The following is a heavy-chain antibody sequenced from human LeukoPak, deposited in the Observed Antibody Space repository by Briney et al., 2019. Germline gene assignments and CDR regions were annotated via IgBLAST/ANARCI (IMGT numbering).Heavy chain of an antibody. D-gene: IGHD4-11*01. Sequence: NPSETLSLTCTVYSGSFSGYYWIWVRQPPGKGLEWIGEINHSGSTNYNPSLKSRVTISVDTSKNQVSLKMSSVTAADTAVYYCARGRLQSLDYWGQGTLVTVSS. CDR3: ARGRLQSLDY. V-gene: IGHV4-34*01. CDR2: INHSGST. J-gene: IGHJ4*02. CDR1: SGSFSGYY.